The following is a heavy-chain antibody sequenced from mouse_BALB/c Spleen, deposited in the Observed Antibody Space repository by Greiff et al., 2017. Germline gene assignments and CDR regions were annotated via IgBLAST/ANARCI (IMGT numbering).Heavy chain of an antibody. D-gene: IGHD2-2*01. Sequence: QVQLKESGAELVRPGTSVKMSCKAAGYTFTNYWIGWVKQRPGHGLEWIGDIYPGGGYTNYNEKFKGKATLTADTSSSTAYMQLSSLTSEDSAIYYCARGYGYDVGVGLYYYAMDYWGQGTSGTVSS. CDR3: ARGYGYDVGVGLYYYAMDY. J-gene: IGHJ4*01. CDR1: GYTFTNYW. V-gene: IGHV1-63*02. CDR2: IYPGGGYT.